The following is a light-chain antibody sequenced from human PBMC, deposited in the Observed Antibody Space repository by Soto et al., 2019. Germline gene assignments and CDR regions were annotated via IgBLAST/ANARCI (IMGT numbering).Light chain of an antibody. J-gene: IGLJ1*01. CDR1: SSVVGFYNY. Sequence: QSVLTQPRSVSGSPGQIVTISCTGNSSVVGFYNYVSWYQQYPGKAPKIMIYDVSRRPSGVHDRFSGSKSDNTASLTISGLQAEDEADYYCCSYAGSYTFVFGIGTKVTVL. CDR3: CSYAGSYTFV. V-gene: IGLV2-11*01. CDR2: DVS.